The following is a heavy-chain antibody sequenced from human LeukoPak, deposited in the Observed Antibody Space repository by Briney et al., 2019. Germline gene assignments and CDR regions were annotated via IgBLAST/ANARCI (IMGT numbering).Heavy chain of an antibody. V-gene: IGHV3-30*03. Sequence: PGRSLRLSCAASGFTFNNYAMHWVRQAPGEGLEWVALISSDESNKYYADSVKGRFTISRDNSMNTLYLQMNSLRADDTAVYYCETDYSYGSGSYYNRFDNWGQGTLVTVSS. J-gene: IGHJ4*02. CDR3: ETDYSYGSGSYYNRFDN. D-gene: IGHD3-10*01. CDR2: ISSDESNK. CDR1: GFTFNNYA.